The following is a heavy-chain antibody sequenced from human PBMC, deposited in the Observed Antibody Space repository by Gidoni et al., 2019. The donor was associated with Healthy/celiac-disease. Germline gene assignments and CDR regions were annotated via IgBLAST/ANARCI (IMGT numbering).Heavy chain of an antibody. D-gene: IGHD5-12*01. Sequence: QVQLVKSGAEVTKPGSSVKVSCKASGGTFSSYAISWVRQAPGQGLEWMGRIIPILGIANYAQKFQGRVTITADKSTSTAYMELSSLRSEDTAVYYCAVIVATIPIYYYYYMDVWGKGTTVTVSS. J-gene: IGHJ6*03. CDR1: GGTFSSYA. CDR2: IIPILGIA. V-gene: IGHV1-69*04. CDR3: AVIVATIPIYYYYYMDV.